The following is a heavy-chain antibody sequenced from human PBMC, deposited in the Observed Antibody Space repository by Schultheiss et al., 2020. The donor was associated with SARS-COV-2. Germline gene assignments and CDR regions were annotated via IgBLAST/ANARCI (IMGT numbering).Heavy chain of an antibody. CDR2: INPNSGGT. CDR1: GYTFTGYY. D-gene: IGHD3-3*01. V-gene: IGHV1-2*02. Sequence: ASVKVSCKASGYTFTGYYMHWVRQAPGQGLEWMGWINPNSGGTNYAQKFQGRVTMTRDTSISTAYMELSRLRSDDTAVYYCARCYYDFWSGYYGTYYFDYWGQGTLVTVSS. J-gene: IGHJ4*02. CDR3: ARCYYDFWSGYYGTYYFDY.